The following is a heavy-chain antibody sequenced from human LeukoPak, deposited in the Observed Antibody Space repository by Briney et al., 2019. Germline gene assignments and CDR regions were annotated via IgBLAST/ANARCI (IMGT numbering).Heavy chain of an antibody. CDR3: ARDYCTNGVCYTPFDD. CDR1: GYTFTSYY. V-gene: IGHV1-46*01. Sequence: ASVKVSCKASGYTFTSYYMHWVRQAPGQGLEWMGIINPSGGSTSYAQKFQGRVTMTRDTSTSTVYMELSSLRSEDTAVYYCARDYCTNGVCYTPFDDWGQGTLVTVFS. J-gene: IGHJ4*02. D-gene: IGHD2-8*01. CDR2: INPSGGST.